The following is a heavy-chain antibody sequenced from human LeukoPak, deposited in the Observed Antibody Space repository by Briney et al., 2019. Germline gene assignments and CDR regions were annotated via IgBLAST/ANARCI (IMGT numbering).Heavy chain of an antibody. Sequence: PGGSLRLSCAASGFTFSSYAMSWVRQAPGKGLEWVSAISGSGGSTYYADSVKGRFTISRDNSKNTLYLQMNSLRAEDTAAYYCAKIYYGSGSYLLDYWGQGTLVTVSS. CDR2: ISGSGGST. V-gene: IGHV3-23*01. CDR3: AKIYYGSGSYLLDY. CDR1: GFTFSSYA. J-gene: IGHJ4*02. D-gene: IGHD3-10*01.